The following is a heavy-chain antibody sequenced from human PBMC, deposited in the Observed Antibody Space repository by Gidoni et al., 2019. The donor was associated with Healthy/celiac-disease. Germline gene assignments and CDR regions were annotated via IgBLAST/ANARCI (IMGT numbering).Heavy chain of an antibody. CDR2: ISAYNGNT. CDR1: GYTFTIYG. D-gene: IGHD3-10*01. CDR3: ARDYGSGQYVDV. V-gene: IGHV1-18*01. Sequence: QVQLVQSGAEVKKPGASVKVSCKASGYTFTIYGISWVRQAPGQGLEWMGWISAYNGNTSYAQKLQGRITMNTDTSTSKDYMELRSRRSDDTAVYYCARDYGSGQYVDVWGQGTTVTVSS. J-gene: IGHJ6*02.